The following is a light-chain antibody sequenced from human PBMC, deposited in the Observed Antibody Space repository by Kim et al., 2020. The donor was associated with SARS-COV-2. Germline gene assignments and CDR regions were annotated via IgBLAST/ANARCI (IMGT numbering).Light chain of an antibody. CDR3: SSYAGSSSLL. Sequence: GQSIPISCTGTSSDVGGYNYVSWYQLHPGKAPKLMIYAVTERPSGVPGRFSGSKSGNTAFLTISGLQAEDEADYYCSSYAGSSSLLFGGGTQLTVL. J-gene: IGLJ3*02. V-gene: IGLV2-11*01. CDR2: AVT. CDR1: SSDVGGYNY.